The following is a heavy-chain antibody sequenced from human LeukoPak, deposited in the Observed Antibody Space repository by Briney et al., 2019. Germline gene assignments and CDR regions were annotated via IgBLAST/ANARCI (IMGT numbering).Heavy chain of an antibody. J-gene: IGHJ4*02. CDR1: GGSISSHY. V-gene: IGHV4-59*11. CDR3: ARLAGGRNRGVDY. Sequence: PSETLSLTCTVSGGSISSHYWGWIRQPPGKGLEWIGYIYYSGSTNYIPSLKSRVTMSVDTSKNQFSLKLSSVTAADTAVYYCARLAGGRNRGVDYWGQGTLVTVSS. D-gene: IGHD3-16*01. CDR2: IYYSGST.